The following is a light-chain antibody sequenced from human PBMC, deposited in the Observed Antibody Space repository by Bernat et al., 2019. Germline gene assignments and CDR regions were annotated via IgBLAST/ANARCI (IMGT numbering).Light chain of an antibody. CDR2: DNN. V-gene: IGLV1-51*01. CDR3: GTWDSSLSAVL. Sequence: QSVLTQPPSVSAAPGQKVTISCSGSSSNIGNNYVSWYQQFPGTAPRVLIYDNNKRPSGIPDRCSGSRSGTSATLGITGLQTGDEADYYCGTWDSSLSAVLFGGGTKVTVL. CDR1: SSNIGNNY. J-gene: IGLJ2*01.